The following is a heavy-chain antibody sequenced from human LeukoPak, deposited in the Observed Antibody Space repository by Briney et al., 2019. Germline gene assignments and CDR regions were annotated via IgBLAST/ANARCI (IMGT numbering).Heavy chain of an antibody. Sequence: GASVKVSCKASGGTVSSYAISWVRQAPGQGLEWMGGVIPIFGTANYAQKFQGRVTITRNTSISTAYMELSSLRSEDTAVYYCASTGYCTNGVCAYFDYWGQGTLVTVSS. J-gene: IGHJ4*02. D-gene: IGHD2-8*01. CDR3: ASTGYCTNGVCAYFDY. CDR1: GGTVSSYA. CDR2: VIPIFGTA. V-gene: IGHV1-69*05.